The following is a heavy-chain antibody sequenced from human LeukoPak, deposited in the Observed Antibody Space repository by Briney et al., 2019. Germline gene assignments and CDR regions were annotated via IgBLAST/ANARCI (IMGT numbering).Heavy chain of an antibody. V-gene: IGHV4-34*01. Sequence: PSETLSLTCAVYGGSFSGYYWSWIRQPPGKGLEWIGEINHSGSTNYSPSLKSRVTISVDMSKNQFSLKLSSVTAADTAVYYCARGRITTIVVVNYFYYYMDVWGKGTTVTVSS. CDR1: GGSFSGYY. J-gene: IGHJ6*03. CDR3: ARGRITTIVVVNYFYYYMDV. D-gene: IGHD3-22*01. CDR2: INHSGST.